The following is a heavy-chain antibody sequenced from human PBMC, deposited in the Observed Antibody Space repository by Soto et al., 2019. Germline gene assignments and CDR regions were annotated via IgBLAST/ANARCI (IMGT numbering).Heavy chain of an antibody. V-gene: IGHV3-23*01. CDR1: GFTFSSYA. CDR2: ISGSGGST. Sequence: GGSLRLSCAASGFTFSSYAMSWVRQAPGKGLEWVSAISGSGGSTYYADSVKGRFTISRDNSKNTLYLQMNSLRAEDTAVYYCAKAPVFRLLQYSTDFSGFDPWGQGTLVTVSS. D-gene: IGHD6-6*01. CDR3: AKAPVFRLLQYSTDFSGFDP. J-gene: IGHJ5*02.